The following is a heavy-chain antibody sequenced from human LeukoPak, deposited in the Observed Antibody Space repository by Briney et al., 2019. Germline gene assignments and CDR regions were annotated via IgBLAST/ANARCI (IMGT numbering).Heavy chain of an antibody. J-gene: IGHJ4*02. CDR1: GFTSSSYA. Sequence: SGGSLRLSCAASGFTSSSYAMSWVRQAPGKGLEWVSAISGSGGSTYYADSVKGRFTISRDNSKNTLYLQMNSLRAEDTAVYYCAKVPYSSSWFVFDYWGQGTLVTVSS. CDR2: ISGSGGST. D-gene: IGHD6-13*01. CDR3: AKVPYSSSWFVFDY. V-gene: IGHV3-23*01.